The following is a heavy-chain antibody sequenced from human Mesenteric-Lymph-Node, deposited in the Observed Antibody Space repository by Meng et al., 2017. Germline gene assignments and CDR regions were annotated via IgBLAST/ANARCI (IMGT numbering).Heavy chain of an antibody. CDR3: ARGKQDAWELLAY. CDR1: GVSISSNIR. V-gene: IGHV4-4*02. J-gene: IGHJ4*02. CDR2: IDDSGST. Sequence: QWRPQESGPGLVKPSGTLSLTCGVSGVSISSNIRWTWVRQPPGKGLEWIGDIDDSGSTNYNPSLNSRISISLDKSKNHFSLKVNSVTAADTAVYYCARGKQDAWELLAYWGQGALVTVSS. D-gene: IGHD1-26*01.